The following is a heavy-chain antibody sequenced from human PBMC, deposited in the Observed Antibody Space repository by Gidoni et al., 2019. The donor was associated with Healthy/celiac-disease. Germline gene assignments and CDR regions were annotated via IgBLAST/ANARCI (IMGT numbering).Heavy chain of an antibody. Sequence: QLQLQESGPGLVKPSETLSLTCTVSGGPISSSSYYWGWSRPPPGTGLEWIGSIYYSGSTYYNPSLKSRVTISVDTSKNQFSLKLSSVTAADTAVYYCATQSLGVPAAEENPVFDLWGRGTLVTVSS. D-gene: IGHD2-2*01. CDR2: IYYSGST. CDR3: ATQSLGVPAAEENPVFDL. CDR1: GGPISSSSYY. V-gene: IGHV4-39*01. J-gene: IGHJ2*01.